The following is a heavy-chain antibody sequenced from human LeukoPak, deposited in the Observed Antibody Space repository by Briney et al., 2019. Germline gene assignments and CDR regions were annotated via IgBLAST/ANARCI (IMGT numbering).Heavy chain of an antibody. CDR2: FDPEDGET. D-gene: IGHD2-8*01. V-gene: IGHV1-24*01. CDR1: GYTLTELS. Sequence: ASVKVSCKVSGYTLTELSMHWVRQAPGNGLEWMGGFDPEDGETIYAQKFQGRVTMTEDTSTDTAYMELSGLRSEDTAVYYCATLARRVMGDAFDIWGQGTMVTVSS. CDR3: ATLARRVMGDAFDI. J-gene: IGHJ3*02.